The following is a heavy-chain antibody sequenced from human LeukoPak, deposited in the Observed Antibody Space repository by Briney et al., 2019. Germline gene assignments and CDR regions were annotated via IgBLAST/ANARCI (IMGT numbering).Heavy chain of an antibody. J-gene: IGHJ4*02. CDR1: GFTFSSYG. CDR3: AKGTGGDYVPWVDY. V-gene: IGHV3-30*18. CDR2: KAFDGTNK. D-gene: IGHD4-17*01. Sequence: PGSSLRLSCAASGFTFSSYGMHWVRQAPGKGLEWVAVKAFDGTNKYYADSVKGRFTISRDNSTNTLYLQMNSLRAEDTAVYYCAKGTGGDYVPWVDYWGQGTLVTVSS.